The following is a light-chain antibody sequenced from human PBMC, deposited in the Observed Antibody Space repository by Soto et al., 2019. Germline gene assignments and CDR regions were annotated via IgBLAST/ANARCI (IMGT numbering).Light chain of an antibody. CDR2: INN. V-gene: IGLV1-44*01. CDR3: AAWDDSLNGVV. J-gene: IGLJ2*01. CDR1: SSNIGSNV. Sequence: QPVLTQPPSASGTPGQRVTISCSGSSSNIGSNVVNWYQQLPGTAPKLLIYINNQRPSGVPDRFSGSKSGTSASLAISGLQSEDEAEYYCAAWDDSLNGVVFGGGTKVTVL.